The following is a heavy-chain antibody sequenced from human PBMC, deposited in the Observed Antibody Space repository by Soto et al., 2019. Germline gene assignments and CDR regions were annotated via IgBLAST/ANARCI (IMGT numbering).Heavy chain of an antibody. Sequence: SVKVSCKASGGTFSSYTISWVRQAPGQGLEWMGRIIPILGIANYAQKFQGRVTITADKSTSTAYMELSSLRSEDTAVYYCARGSGYDILTGYGWGQGTLVTVSS. D-gene: IGHD3-9*01. CDR2: IIPILGIA. V-gene: IGHV1-69*02. J-gene: IGHJ4*02. CDR3: ARGSGYDILTGYG. CDR1: GGTFSSYT.